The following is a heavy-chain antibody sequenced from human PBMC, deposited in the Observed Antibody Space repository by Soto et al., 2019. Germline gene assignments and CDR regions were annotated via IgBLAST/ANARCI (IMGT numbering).Heavy chain of an antibody. V-gene: IGHV3-48*02. CDR3: ATTLDV. CDR2: ISRSSSTI. J-gene: IGHJ6*02. Sequence: EVQLVESGGGLVQPGGSLRLSCAASGFTFSSYSMNWFRQAPGKGLEWVSYISRSSSTIYYADSVKGRFTISRDNAKNSLYLQMHSMRDENTAVYYCATTLDVWGQGTTVTVSS. CDR1: GFTFSSYS.